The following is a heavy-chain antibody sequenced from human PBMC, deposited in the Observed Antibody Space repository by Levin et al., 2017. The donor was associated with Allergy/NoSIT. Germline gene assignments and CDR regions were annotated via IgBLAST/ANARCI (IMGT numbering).Heavy chain of an antibody. D-gene: IGHD2-15*01. CDR2: IKQDGSEK. V-gene: IGHV3-7*01. Sequence: LSLTCAASGFTFSSYWMSWVRQAPGKGLEWVANIKQDGSEKYYVDSVKGRFTISRDNAKNSLYLQMNSLRAEDTAVYYCARVAVVAATRSDYYYGMDVWGQGTTVTVSS. J-gene: IGHJ6*02. CDR3: ARVAVVAATRSDYYYGMDV. CDR1: GFTFSSYW.